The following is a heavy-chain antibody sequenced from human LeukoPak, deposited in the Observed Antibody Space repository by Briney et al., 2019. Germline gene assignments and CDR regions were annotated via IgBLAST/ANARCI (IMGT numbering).Heavy chain of an antibody. CDR3: ARSTYDSSGYYRDY. J-gene: IGHJ4*02. Sequence: PGGSLRLSCAASGFTFSDYYMSWIRQAPGKGLEWVSYISSSGSTTYYANSVKGRFTISRDSSKNTMYLQMNSLRAEDTAVYYCARSTYDSSGYYRDYWGQGTLVTVSS. V-gene: IGHV3-11*01. CDR2: ISSSGSTT. CDR1: GFTFSDYY. D-gene: IGHD3-22*01.